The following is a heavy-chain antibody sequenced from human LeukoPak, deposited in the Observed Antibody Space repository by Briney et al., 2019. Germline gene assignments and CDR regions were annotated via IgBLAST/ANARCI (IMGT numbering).Heavy chain of an antibody. CDR2: TYYRSKWYN. D-gene: IGHD2-2*01. J-gene: IGHJ6*03. CDR3: ARARKYCSSTSCYLAEVHYYCYMDV. CDR1: GDSVSSNSAA. V-gene: IGHV6-1*01. Sequence: PSQTLSLTCAISGDSVSSNSAAWNWIRQSPSRGLEWLGRTYYRSKWYNDYAVSVKSRITINPDTPKNQFSLQLNSVTPEDTAVYYCARARKYCSSTSCYLAEVHYYCYMDVWGKGTTVTVSS.